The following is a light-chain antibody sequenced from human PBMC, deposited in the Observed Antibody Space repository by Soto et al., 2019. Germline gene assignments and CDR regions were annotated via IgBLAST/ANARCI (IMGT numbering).Light chain of an antibody. CDR2: DVT. V-gene: IGLV2-11*01. Sequence: QSALTQPRSVSGSPGQSVTISCSGISDVGRCNYVSWYQQHPGEAPKLAIFDVTKRPPGGPDRFSGSKSGNTASLTISGLQSEDEADYYCCSYAGTYVFGTGTKVTVL. CDR3: CSYAGTYV. J-gene: IGLJ1*01. CDR1: SDVGRCNY.